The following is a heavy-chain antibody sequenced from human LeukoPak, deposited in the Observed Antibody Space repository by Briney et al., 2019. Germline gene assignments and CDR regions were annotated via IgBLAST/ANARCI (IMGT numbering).Heavy chain of an antibody. CDR2: INSDGSST. CDR3: AKDYLHDLTGP. J-gene: IGHJ5*02. Sequence: GGSLRLSCAASGFTFSSYWMHWVRQAPGKGLVWVSRINSDGSSTSYADSVKGRFTISRDNAKNTLYLQMNSLRAEDTAVYYCAKDYLHDLTGPWGQGTLVTVSS. V-gene: IGHV3-74*01. CDR1: GFTFSSYW. D-gene: IGHD1-1*01.